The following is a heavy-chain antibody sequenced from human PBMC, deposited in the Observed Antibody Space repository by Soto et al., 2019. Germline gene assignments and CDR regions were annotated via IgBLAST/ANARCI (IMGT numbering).Heavy chain of an antibody. V-gene: IGHV1-69*13. CDR3: ARDMGATIGGWFDP. D-gene: IGHD1-26*01. CDR2: IIPIFGTA. Sequence: ASVKVSCKASGGTFSSYAISWVQQAPGQGLEWMGGIIPIFGTANYAQKFQGRVTITADESTSTAYMELSSLRSEDTAVYYCARDMGATIGGWFDPWGQGTLVTVSS. J-gene: IGHJ5*02. CDR1: GGTFSSYA.